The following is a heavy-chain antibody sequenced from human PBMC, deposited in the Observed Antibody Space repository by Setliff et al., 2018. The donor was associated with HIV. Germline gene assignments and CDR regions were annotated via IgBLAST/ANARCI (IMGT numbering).Heavy chain of an antibody. V-gene: IGHV1-2*02. CDR1: GYTLAGYF. J-gene: IGHJ4*02. D-gene: IGHD3-22*01. CDR2: INPNSGGT. Sequence: ASVKVSCKASGYTLAGYFMHWVRQAPGQGLEWMGWINPNSGGTNYAQKFQGRVTMTTDASTTTAYMELRSLRSEDTAVFFCARTHYYDSSGYLDYWGQGTLVTVSS. CDR3: ARTHYYDSSGYLDY.